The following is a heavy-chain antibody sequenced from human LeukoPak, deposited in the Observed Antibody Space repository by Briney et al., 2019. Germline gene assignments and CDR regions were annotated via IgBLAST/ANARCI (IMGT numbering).Heavy chain of an antibody. CDR1: GFTFSSYA. V-gene: IGHV3-30-3*01. D-gene: IGHD2-2*01. Sequence: GGSLRPSCAASGFTFSSYAMHWVRQAPGKGLEWVAVISYDGSNKYYADSVKGRFTISRDNSKNTLYLQMNSLRAEDTAVYYCARVPAAIIPYFDYWGQGTLVTVSS. CDR2: ISYDGSNK. CDR3: ARVPAAIIPYFDY. J-gene: IGHJ4*02.